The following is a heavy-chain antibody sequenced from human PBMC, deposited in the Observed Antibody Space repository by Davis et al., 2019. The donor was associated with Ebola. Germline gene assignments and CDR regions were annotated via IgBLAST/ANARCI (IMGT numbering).Heavy chain of an antibody. CDR1: GYTFTSYC. CDR2: ISAYNGNT. D-gene: IGHD3-16*02. Sequence: AASVKVSRKASGYTFTSYCISWVRQAPGQGLEWMGWISAYNGNTNYAQKLQGRVTMTTDTSTSTAYMELRSLRSDDTTVYYCARDRSYAASYGMDVWGQGTTVTVSS. J-gene: IGHJ6*02. CDR3: ARDRSYAASYGMDV. V-gene: IGHV1-18*04.